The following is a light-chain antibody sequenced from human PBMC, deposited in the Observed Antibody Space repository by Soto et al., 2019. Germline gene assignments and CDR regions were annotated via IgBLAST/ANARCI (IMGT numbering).Light chain of an antibody. J-gene: IGKJ2*01. Sequence: EIVMTQSPATLSVSPGERATLSCRASQSVSSNLAWFQQKPGQGPRLLIYAASTRATGIPARFSGSGSGTEFTLPISSLQSEDFSVYYCQQYNNWPPYTFGQGTKLEMK. CDR1: QSVSSN. CDR3: QQYNNWPPYT. V-gene: IGKV3-15*01. CDR2: AAS.